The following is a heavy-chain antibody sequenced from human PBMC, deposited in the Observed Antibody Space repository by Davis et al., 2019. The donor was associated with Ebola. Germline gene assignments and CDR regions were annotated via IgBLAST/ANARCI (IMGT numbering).Heavy chain of an antibody. J-gene: IGHJ6*02. CDR3: ARGGIAASFAGRGFYYYYGMDV. CDR2: IYSGGST. V-gene: IGHV3-53*01. Sequence: GGSLTLSCAASGFTFSSYSMSWVRQAPGKGLEWVSVIYSGGSTYYADSVKGRFTISRDNSKNTLYLQMNSLRADDTAVYYCARGGIAASFAGRGFYYYYGMDVWGQGTTVTVSS. D-gene: IGHD6-13*01. CDR1: GFTFSSYS.